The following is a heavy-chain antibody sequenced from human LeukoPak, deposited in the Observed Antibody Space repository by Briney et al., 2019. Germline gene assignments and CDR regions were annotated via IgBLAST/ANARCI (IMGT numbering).Heavy chain of an antibody. CDR2: ISNSGREI. CDR1: GFMFSTFG. D-gene: IGHD7-27*01. Sequence: PGGSLRLSCAASGFMFSTFGMSWVRQAPGKGLEWVSYISNSGREINYADSVKGRFTISRDNAMSSLYLQMNSLRVEDTAVYYCGRGHWGLDYWGQGTLVTVSS. V-gene: IGHV3-21*05. J-gene: IGHJ4*02. CDR3: GRGHWGLDY.